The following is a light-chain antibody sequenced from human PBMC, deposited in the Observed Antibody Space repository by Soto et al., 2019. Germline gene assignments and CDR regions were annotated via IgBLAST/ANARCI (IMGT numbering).Light chain of an antibody. CDR3: TLYTTGSSLVV. CDR1: SSDVGGYNY. Sequence: QSALTQPASVSGSPGQSITISCTGTSSDVGGYNYVSWYQHHPGKAPKVIIYDVTNRPTGVSDRFSGSKSGNTASLTISGLQAEDEAEYFCTLYTTGSSLVVFGGGTKVTVL. V-gene: IGLV2-14*03. J-gene: IGLJ2*01. CDR2: DVT.